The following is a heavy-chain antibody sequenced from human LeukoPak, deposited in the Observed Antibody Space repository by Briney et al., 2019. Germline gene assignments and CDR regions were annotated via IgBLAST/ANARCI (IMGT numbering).Heavy chain of an antibody. Sequence: GRSLRLSCAASGFTFSNYAIHWVRQAPGKGLEWVAVISYDGSSKFYADSVKGRFTISRDNSKNTLYLQMNSLRPEDTAVYYCARENSPSSSCHDYWGQGTLVTVSS. D-gene: IGHD3-22*01. CDR3: ARENSPSSSCHDY. J-gene: IGHJ4*02. V-gene: IGHV3-30*04. CDR2: ISYDGSSK. CDR1: GFTFSNYA.